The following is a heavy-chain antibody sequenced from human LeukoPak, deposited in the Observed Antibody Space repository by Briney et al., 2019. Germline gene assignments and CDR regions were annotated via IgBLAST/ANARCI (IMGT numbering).Heavy chain of an antibody. D-gene: IGHD2-15*01. Sequence: PSDTLSLTCTVSGGSISSVGYYWSWIRQHPGKGLEWIGYIYYSGSTYYNPSLKSRVTISVDTSKNQFSLKLSSVTAADTAVYYCARQVVVAAPDYWGQGTLVTVSS. CDR1: GGSISSVGYY. CDR3: ARQVVVAAPDY. J-gene: IGHJ4*02. V-gene: IGHV4-31*03. CDR2: IYYSGST.